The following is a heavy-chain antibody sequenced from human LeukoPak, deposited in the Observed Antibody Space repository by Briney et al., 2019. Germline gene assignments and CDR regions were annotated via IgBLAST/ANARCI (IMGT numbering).Heavy chain of an antibody. CDR2: ISWNSGSI. CDR3: AKGANWGFGDAFDM. J-gene: IGHJ3*02. V-gene: IGHV3-9*03. D-gene: IGHD7-27*01. Sequence: SLRLSCAACGFTFDDYAMHWVGQAPGKGLEWVSGISWNSGSIGYAVSVRGRFTISRDNAKSSMYLQMNSVSAEDVSLYYCAKGANWGFGDAFDMWGQGTMVTVSS. CDR1: GFTFDDYA.